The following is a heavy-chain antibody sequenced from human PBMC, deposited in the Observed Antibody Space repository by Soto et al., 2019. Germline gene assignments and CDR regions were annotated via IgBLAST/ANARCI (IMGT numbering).Heavy chain of an antibody. CDR1: GFTFSSYG. J-gene: IGHJ4*02. CDR2: IRSDGGT. Sequence: GGSLRLSCEASGFTFSSYGMEWVRQAPGKGLVWVSRIRSDGGTNYADSVKGRFTISRDNSKNTLYLQMNSLRAEDTAVYYCAKDNPLAHWGQGTLVTVSS. CDR3: AKDNPLAH. V-gene: IGHV3-23*01.